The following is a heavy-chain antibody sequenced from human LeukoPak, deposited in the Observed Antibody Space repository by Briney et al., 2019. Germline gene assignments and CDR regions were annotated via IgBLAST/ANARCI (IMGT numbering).Heavy chain of an antibody. J-gene: IGHJ4*02. CDR1: GGTFSGYA. CDR3: ARYSSGYYAHFDY. Sequence: GSSVKLSCKASGGTFSGYAISWVRQAPGHGLEWMGGIIPIFGTANYAQKFQGRVTITTDESTSTAYMELNSLRSEDTAVYYCARYSSGYYAHFDYLGQGTLVTVSS. V-gene: IGHV1-69*05. CDR2: IIPIFGTA. D-gene: IGHD3-22*01.